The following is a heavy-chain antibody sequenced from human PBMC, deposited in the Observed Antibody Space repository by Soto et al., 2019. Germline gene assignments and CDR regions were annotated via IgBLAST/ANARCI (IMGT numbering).Heavy chain of an antibody. D-gene: IGHD6-13*01. V-gene: IGHV4-4*02. J-gene: IGHJ5*02. CDR2: IYHSGST. Sequence: QVQLQESGPGQVKPSGTLSLTCAVSGGSISSSNWWSWVRKPPGKGLEWIGEIYHSGSTNYNPCHQRRVTIPLDKSKNQFSQKLSSVTAAATAVYYCASGVEDQQLVTWCDPWGQGTLVTVSA. CDR1: GGSISSSNW. CDR3: ASGVEDQQLVTWCDP.